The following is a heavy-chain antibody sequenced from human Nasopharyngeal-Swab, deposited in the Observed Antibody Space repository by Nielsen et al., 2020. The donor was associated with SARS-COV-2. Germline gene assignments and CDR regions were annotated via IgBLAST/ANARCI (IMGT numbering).Heavy chain of an antibody. CDR1: GYTFTSYG. Sequence: ASVKVSCKAAGYTFTSYGISWLRHAPGQGLEWMGWISAYNGNTNYPQKLQGRVTMTTDTSTSTAYMELRSLRSDDTAVYYCARVRGGSSGWYQVSDAFDIWGQGTMVTVSS. V-gene: IGHV1-18*04. CDR3: ARVRGGSSGWYQVSDAFDI. CDR2: ISAYNGNT. J-gene: IGHJ3*02. D-gene: IGHD6-13*01.